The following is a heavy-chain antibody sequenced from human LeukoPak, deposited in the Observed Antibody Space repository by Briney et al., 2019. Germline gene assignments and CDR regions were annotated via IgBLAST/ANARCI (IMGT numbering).Heavy chain of an antibody. CDR1: GFTFGDYA. CDR2: VRSEAYGGTT. J-gene: IGHJ4*02. V-gene: IGHV3-49*04. CDR3: TRASAYYFNSSGFEY. D-gene: IGHD3-22*01. Sequence: PGRPLRLSCTASGFTFGDYAMSWVRQAPGKGLEWVGFVRSEAYGGTTEYAASVKGRFAISRDDSKTIAYLQMNSLKTEDTAVYYCTRASAYYFNSSGFEYWGQGTLVTVSS.